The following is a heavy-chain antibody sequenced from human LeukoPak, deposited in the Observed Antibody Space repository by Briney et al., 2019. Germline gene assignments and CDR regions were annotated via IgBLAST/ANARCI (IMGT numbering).Heavy chain of an antibody. CDR1: GGSISSYY. V-gene: IGHV4-59*12. D-gene: IGHD1-7*01. Sequence: SETLSLTCTVSGGSISSYYWSWIRQPPGKGLEWIGYIYYSGSTYYNPSLTSRVSISKDTSDNQFSLRLYSVTAADTAVYYCARKQTGTMYDVWGQGTQVTVSS. CDR2: IYYSGST. CDR3: ARKQTGTMYDV. J-gene: IGHJ4*02.